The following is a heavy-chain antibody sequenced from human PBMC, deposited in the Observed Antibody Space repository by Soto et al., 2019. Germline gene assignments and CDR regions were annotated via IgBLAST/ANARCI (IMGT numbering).Heavy chain of an antibody. CDR3: AREGCSGGSCYHSGPALDY. J-gene: IGHJ4*02. V-gene: IGHV1-18*01. CDR2: ISAYNGNT. Sequence: QVPLVQSGAEVKKPGASVKVSCKASGYTFTSYGISWVRQAPGQGLEWMGWISAYNGNTNYAQKLQGRVTMTTDTSTSTAYMELRSLRSDDTAVYYCAREGCSGGSCYHSGPALDYWGQGTLVTVSS. D-gene: IGHD2-15*01. CDR1: GYTFTSYG.